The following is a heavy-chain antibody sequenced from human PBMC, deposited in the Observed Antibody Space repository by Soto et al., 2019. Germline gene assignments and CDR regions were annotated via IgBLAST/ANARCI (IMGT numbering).Heavy chain of an antibody. D-gene: IGHD3-10*01. CDR1: GFTFSDYY. Sequence: QVQLVESGGGLVKPEGSLRLSCVVSGFTFSDYYMSWVRQAPGKGLEWVSYISDGSTYTNYADSVKGRFTVSRDNAKKTLYLQMNSLRADDSAMYYCARRSLLARGVIGNVFDQWGQGTQVTVSS. CDR2: ISDGSTYT. J-gene: IGHJ4*02. V-gene: IGHV3-11*05. CDR3: ARRSLLARGVIGNVFDQ.